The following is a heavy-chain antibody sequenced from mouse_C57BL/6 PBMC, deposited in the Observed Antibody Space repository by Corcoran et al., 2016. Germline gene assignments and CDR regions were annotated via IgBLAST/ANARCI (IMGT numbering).Heavy chain of an antibody. CDR2: INTYSGVP. CDR1: GYTFTTYG. J-gene: IGHJ4*01. CDR3: ARIITTVPRVYYAMDY. D-gene: IGHD1-1*01. V-gene: IGHV9-3*01. Sequence: QIPLVQSGPELKKPGETVKISCKASGYTFTTYGMSWVKQAPGKGLKWMGWINTYSGVPTYADDFKGRFAFSLETSASTAYLQINNLKNEDTATYFCARIITTVPRVYYAMDYWGQGTSVTVSS.